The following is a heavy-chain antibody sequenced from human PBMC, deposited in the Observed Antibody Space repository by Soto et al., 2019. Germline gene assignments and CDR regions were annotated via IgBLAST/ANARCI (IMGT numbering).Heavy chain of an antibody. CDR3: GRVGDYNFWSGPDY. CDR2: TRNKANRYTT. J-gene: IGHJ4*02. CDR1: VFSFSDHY. D-gene: IGHD3-3*01. Sequence: GGSLRLSCAASVFSFSDHYMDWVRQAPGKGLEWVARTRNKANRYTTEYAASVKGRFTISRDDSKNSLYLQMSSLQTEDTAVYYCGRVGDYNFWSGPDYWGQGTLVTVSS. V-gene: IGHV3-72*01.